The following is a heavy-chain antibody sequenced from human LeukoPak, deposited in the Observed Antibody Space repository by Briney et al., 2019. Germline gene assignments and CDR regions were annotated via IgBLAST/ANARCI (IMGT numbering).Heavy chain of an antibody. CDR2: IKQDGSEK. J-gene: IGHJ3*02. CDR3: AREGGTYDSSGYYQAYDAFDI. D-gene: IGHD3-22*01. Sequence: GGSLRLSCAASGFTYSNFWMSWVRQAPGKGLEWVANIKQDGSEKYYLDSVKGRFTISRDNAKNSLYLQVNSLRAEDTAVYHCAREGGTYDSSGYYQAYDAFDIWGQGTMVTVSS. V-gene: IGHV3-7*05. CDR1: GFTYSNFW.